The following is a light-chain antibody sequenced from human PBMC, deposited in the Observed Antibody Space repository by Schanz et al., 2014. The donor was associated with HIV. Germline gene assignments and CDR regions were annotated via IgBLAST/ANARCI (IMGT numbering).Light chain of an antibody. V-gene: IGKV1-9*01. Sequence: IQLTQSPSSLSASVGDRVTITCRASQGISSYLAWYQQKPGKAPKLLIYAASTLQSGVPSRFSGSGSGTDFTLTISSLQPEDFATYYCQQSLSAPLTFGGGTKVEI. J-gene: IGKJ4*01. CDR3: QQSLSAPLT. CDR1: QGISSY. CDR2: AAS.